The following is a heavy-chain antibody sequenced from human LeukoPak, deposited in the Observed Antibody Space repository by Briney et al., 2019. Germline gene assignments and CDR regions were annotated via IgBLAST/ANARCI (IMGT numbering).Heavy chain of an antibody. CDR2: LSGSGITT. J-gene: IGHJ4*01. CDR3: AKGIYSSGWSYFDY. CDR1: GFTFSNSA. D-gene: IGHD6-19*01. Sequence: QPGGSLRLSCAASGFTFSNSAMSWVRQVPGKGLEWVSTLSGSGITTYYADSVKGRFTISRDNSKNTLYLQMNSLRAEDTAVYYCAKGIYSSGWSYFDYWGHGTLVTVSS. V-gene: IGHV3-23*01.